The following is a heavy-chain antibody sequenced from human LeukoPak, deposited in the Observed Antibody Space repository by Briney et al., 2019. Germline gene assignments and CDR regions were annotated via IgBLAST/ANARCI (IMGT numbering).Heavy chain of an antibody. CDR3: ALPGGGDYGPEPFDY. D-gene: IGHD4-17*01. J-gene: IGHJ4*02. V-gene: IGHV4-34*08. Sequence: SETLSLTCTVSDGTINSTAHYWSWIRQPPGKGLEWIGEINHSGSTNYNPSLKSRVTIPVDTSKNQFSLKLSSVTAADTAVYYCALPGGGDYGPEPFDYWGQGTLVTVSS. CDR1: DGTINSTAHY. CDR2: INHSGST.